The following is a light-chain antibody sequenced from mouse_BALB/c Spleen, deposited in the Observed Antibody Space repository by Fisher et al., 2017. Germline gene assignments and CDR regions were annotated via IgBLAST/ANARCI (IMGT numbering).Light chain of an antibody. J-gene: IGKJ4*01. V-gene: IGKV4-79*01. CDR3: QQWSSNPPT. CDR2: SIS. Sequence: IVLTQSPAIMSASPGERVTMTCSASSSVSSSYLYWYQQKSGSSPKLWIYSISNLASGVPARFSGSGSGTSYSLTINSMEAEDAATYYCQQWSSNPPTFGSGTKLEIK. CDR1: SSVSSSY.